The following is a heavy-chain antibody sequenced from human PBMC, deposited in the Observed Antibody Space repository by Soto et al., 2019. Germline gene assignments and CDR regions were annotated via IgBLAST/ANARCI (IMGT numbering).Heavy chain of an antibody. D-gene: IGHD3-3*01. J-gene: IGHJ4*02. CDR3: AHRVLRTVFGLVTTTAIYFDF. V-gene: IGHV2-5*02. Sequence: QITLKESGPTVVKPTEPLTLTCTFSGFSLTTSGVGVGWVRQSPGKAPEWLALIYWDDDKRYSTSLNSRLIITKDTSKNQVVLTMVNVDPADTATYYCAHRVLRTVFGLVTTTAIYFDFWGPGTPVVVSS. CDR2: IYWDDDK. CDR1: GFSLTTSGVG.